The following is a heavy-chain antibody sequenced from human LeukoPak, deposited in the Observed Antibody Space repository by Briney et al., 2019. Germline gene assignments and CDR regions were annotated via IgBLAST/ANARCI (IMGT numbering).Heavy chain of an antibody. CDR2: INPNSGGT. D-gene: IGHD3-22*01. CDR1: GYTFTDYY. V-gene: IGHV1-2*02. CDR3: ARDPGYYDTSGYYSDASDI. Sequence: ASVKVSCKASGYTFTDYYMHWVRQAPGQGLEWMGWINPNSGGTNYAQKFQGRVTMTRDTSISTAYMELSGLRSDDTAVYYCARDPGYYDTSGYYSDASDIWGQGTMVTVSS. J-gene: IGHJ3*02.